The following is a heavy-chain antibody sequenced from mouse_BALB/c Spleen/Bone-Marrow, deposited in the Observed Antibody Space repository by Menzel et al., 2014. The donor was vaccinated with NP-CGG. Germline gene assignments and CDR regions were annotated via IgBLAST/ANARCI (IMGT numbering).Heavy chain of an antibody. CDR2: IDPANGNT. Sequence: VQLQQSGAELVKPGASVKLSCTASGFNFXDTYMHWVKQRPEQGLEWIGRIDPANGNTKYDPKFKGKDTITADTSSNTAYLQLSSLTSEDTSVYYCARYYYGSSLFDYWGQGTTLTVSS. J-gene: IGHJ2*01. CDR3: ARYYYGSSLFDY. CDR1: GFNFXDTY. D-gene: IGHD1-1*01. V-gene: IGHV14-3*02.